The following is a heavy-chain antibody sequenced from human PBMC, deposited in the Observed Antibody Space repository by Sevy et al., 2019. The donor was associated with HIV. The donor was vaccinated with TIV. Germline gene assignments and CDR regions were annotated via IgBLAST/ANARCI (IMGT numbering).Heavy chain of an antibody. CDR3: TRRLGYCSGGGCYPTFDY. D-gene: IGHD2-15*01. CDR1: GASFSNSHYY. V-gene: IGHV4-39*01. J-gene: IGHJ4*02. CDR2: IFYTGSS. Sequence: SETLSLTCTVSGASFSNSHYYWGWIRQPPGKGLEWIGTIFYTGSSYYNPSLKSRVTISVDTSKNQFSLKLTSVTVAETALYYCTRRLGYCSGGGCYPTFDYWGQGTLVTVSS.